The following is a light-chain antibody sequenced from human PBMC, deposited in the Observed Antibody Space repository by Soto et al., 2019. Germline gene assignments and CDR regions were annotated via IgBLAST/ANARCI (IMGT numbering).Light chain of an antibody. V-gene: IGKV1-5*01. CDR1: QSIANR. CDR2: GAS. J-gene: IGKJ2*01. CDR3: QQYSRSYT. Sequence: DIQLTQSPSILSASGGDRVTITCRASQSIANRLAWYQQKPGKTPKLLIYGASTLESGVPSRFSGSGSGTEFTLTINSLQTDDFATYYCQQYSRSYTFGQGTKLEIK.